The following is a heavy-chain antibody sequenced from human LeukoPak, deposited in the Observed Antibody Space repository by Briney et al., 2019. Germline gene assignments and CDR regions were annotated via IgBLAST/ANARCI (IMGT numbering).Heavy chain of an antibody. D-gene: IGHD1-26*01. CDR1: GFTFSNYW. J-gene: IGHJ4*02. V-gene: IGHV3-7*04. Sequence: PGGSLRLSCAASGFTFSNYWMSWVRQAPGKGLEWVAYIKPDGSEIYYVDSVKGRFTISRDNAKNSLHLQMNSLRAEDTAVYYWARGGGRLLGYWGQGTLVTVSS. CDR2: IKPDGSEI. CDR3: ARGGGRLLGY.